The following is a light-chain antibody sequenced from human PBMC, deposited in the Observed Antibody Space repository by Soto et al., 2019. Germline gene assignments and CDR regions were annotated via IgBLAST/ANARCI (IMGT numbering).Light chain of an antibody. CDR2: GAS. CDR3: QQYGSSPMYT. J-gene: IGKJ2*01. CDR1: QSVSSSY. Sequence: EIVLTQSPGTLSLSPGERATLSCRASQSVSSSYLAWYQQKPGQAPRLLIYGASSRATGIPDRFSGSGSGTGFHFNISQLEAEDFAVYYCQQYGSSPMYTFGQGTKLEIK. V-gene: IGKV3-20*01.